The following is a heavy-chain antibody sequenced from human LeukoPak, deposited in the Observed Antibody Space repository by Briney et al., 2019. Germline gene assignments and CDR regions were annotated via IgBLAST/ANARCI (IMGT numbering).Heavy chain of an antibody. CDR2: IKQDGSEK. D-gene: IGHD3-10*01. J-gene: IGHJ6*03. CDR3: ARVHGSGSYSGYYMDV. Sequence: GGSLRLSCAASGFTFSSYWMSWVHQAPGKGLEWVANIKQDGSEKYYVDSVKGRFTISRDNAKNSLYLQMNSLRAEDTVVYYCARVHGSGSYSGYYMDVWGKGTTVTISS. V-gene: IGHV3-7*01. CDR1: GFTFSSYW.